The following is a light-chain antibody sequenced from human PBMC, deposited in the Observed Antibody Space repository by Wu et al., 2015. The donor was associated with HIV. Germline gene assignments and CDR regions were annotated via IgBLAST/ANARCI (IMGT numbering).Light chain of an antibody. J-gene: IGKJ1*01. Sequence: EIVLTQSPGTLSLSPGERATLSCRASQSVSSSYLAWYQQKPGQAPRLVIYGASSRATGIPDRLSGSGSGTDFTLTISRLEPEDFAVYYCQHYGSSRWTFGQGTKVEIK. V-gene: IGKV3-20*01. CDR3: QHYGSSRWT. CDR2: GAS. CDR1: QSVSSSY.